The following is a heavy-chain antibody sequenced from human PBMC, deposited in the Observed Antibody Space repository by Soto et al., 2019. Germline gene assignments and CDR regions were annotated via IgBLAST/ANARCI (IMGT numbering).Heavy chain of an antibody. V-gene: IGHV3-64*01. CDR3: ARRARPDFYYMDV. CDR1: GFTLSGYA. J-gene: IGHJ6*03. D-gene: IGHD6-6*01. Sequence: VQLAESGGGLAQPGGSLRLSCAASGFTLSGYAMDWVRQAPGKGLEYVSDISSNGVGTYYANSVQGRFTISRDNSKNTVYLQMGSLRPEDMAVYYCARRARPDFYYMDVWGKGTTVTVSS. CDR2: ISSNGVGT.